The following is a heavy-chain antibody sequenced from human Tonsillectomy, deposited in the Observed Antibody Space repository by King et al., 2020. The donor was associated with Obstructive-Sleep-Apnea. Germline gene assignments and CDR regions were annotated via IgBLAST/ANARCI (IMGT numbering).Heavy chain of an antibody. CDR1: GFTFSSYG. CDR2: ISYDGSNK. J-gene: IGHJ6*02. V-gene: IGHV3-30*18. D-gene: IGHD6-13*01. Sequence: VQLVESGGGVVQPGRSLRLSCAASGFTFSSYGMHWVRQAPGKGLEWVAVISYDGSNKYYADSVKCRFTVSRDNSKNTLYLQMNSLRPEDTAGYYCAKEMIAAAATGGMDVWGQGTTVTVSS. CDR3: AKEMIAAAATGGMDV.